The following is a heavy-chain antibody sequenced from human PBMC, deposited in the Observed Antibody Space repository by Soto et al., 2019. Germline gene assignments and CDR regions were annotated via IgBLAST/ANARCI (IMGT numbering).Heavy chain of an antibody. Sequence: GGSLRLSCSASGFTFSSYAMHWVRQAPGKGLEYVSAISSNGGSAYYADSVKGRFTISRDNSKNTLYLQMSSLRAEDTAVYYCVKGRSSSWYDWFDPWGQGTLVTVSS. V-gene: IGHV3-64D*06. CDR2: ISSNGGSA. CDR1: GFTFSSYA. J-gene: IGHJ5*02. CDR3: VKGRSSSWYDWFDP. D-gene: IGHD6-13*01.